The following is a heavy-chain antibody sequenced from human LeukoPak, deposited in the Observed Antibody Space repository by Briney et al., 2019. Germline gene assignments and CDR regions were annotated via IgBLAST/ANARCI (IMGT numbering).Heavy chain of an antibody. CDR3: ARDQIVVAGNWFDP. J-gene: IGHJ5*02. V-gene: IGHV4-59*01. CDR1: GVSISSYY. CDR2: IYYSGNT. Sequence: SETLSLTCTVSGVSISSYYWSWIRQPPGKGLEWIGDIYYSGNTNYNPSLKSRVTISIDTSKNQFSLKLRSVTAADTAVYYCARDQIVVAGNWFDPWGQGTLVTVSS. D-gene: IGHD6-13*01.